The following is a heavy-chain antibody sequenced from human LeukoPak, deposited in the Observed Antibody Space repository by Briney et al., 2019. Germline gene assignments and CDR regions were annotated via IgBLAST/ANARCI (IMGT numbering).Heavy chain of an antibody. Sequence: ASVKVSCKASGYTFTGYYMHWVRQAPGQGLEWMGLINPNSGGTNYAQKFQGRVTMTRDTSISTAYMELSRLRSDNTAVYYCARAYYYDSSGYYYEVGFDYWGQGTLVTVSS. J-gene: IGHJ4*02. D-gene: IGHD3-22*01. CDR3: ARAYYYDSSGYYYEVGFDY. CDR2: INPNSGGT. V-gene: IGHV1-2*02. CDR1: GYTFTGYY.